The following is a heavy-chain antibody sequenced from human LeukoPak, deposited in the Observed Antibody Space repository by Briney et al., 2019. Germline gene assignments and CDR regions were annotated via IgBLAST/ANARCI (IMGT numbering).Heavy chain of an antibody. CDR1: GFTFSSYA. Sequence: PGGSLRLSCAASGFTFSSYAMHWVRQAPGKGLEWVAVISYDGSNKYYADSVKGRFTISRDNSKNTLYLQMNSLRAEDTAVYYCAKGNRIVVVPAYDAFDIWGQGTMVTVSS. CDR2: ISYDGSNK. J-gene: IGHJ3*02. CDR3: AKGNRIVVVPAYDAFDI. V-gene: IGHV3-30-3*01. D-gene: IGHD2-2*01.